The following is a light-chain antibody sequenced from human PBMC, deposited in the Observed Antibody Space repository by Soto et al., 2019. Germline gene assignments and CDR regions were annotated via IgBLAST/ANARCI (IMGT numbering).Light chain of an antibody. CDR2: DVS. V-gene: IGLV2-11*01. CDR1: SSDVGGYNY. CDR3: CSYAGSFSFV. J-gene: IGLJ1*01. Sequence: LNQPRSVYGSPGQSVTISCTGTSSDVGGYNYVSWYQEQPGKAPKLMIYDVSKRPSGVPDRFSGSKSGNTASLTISGLQAEDEADYYCCSYAGSFSFVFGTGTKVNVL.